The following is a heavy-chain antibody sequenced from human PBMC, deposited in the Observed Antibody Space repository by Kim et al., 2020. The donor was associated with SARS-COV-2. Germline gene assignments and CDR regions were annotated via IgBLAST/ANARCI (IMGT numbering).Heavy chain of an antibody. Sequence: SFQGQVTISADKSISTAYLQWSSLKASDTAMYYCARHFIPPGGWPAQFDYWGQGTLVTVSS. J-gene: IGHJ4*02. D-gene: IGHD6-19*01. CDR3: ARHFIPPGGWPAQFDY. V-gene: IGHV5-51*01.